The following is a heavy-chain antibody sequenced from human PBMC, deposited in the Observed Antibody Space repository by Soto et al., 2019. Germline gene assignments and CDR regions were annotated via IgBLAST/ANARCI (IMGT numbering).Heavy chain of an antibody. CDR2: FYYSGST. CDR1: GGSISSYY. V-gene: IGHV4-59*01. J-gene: IGHJ4*02. D-gene: IGHD5-12*01. CDR3: AREGNLGRWLQPLDF. Sequence: SETLSLTCTVSGGSISSYYLSWIRQPPGKGLEWIGYFYYSGSTKYSPSLKSRVTMSVDTSKNHFSLRLISVTAADTAIYFCAREGNLGRWLQPLDFWGQGILVTVSS.